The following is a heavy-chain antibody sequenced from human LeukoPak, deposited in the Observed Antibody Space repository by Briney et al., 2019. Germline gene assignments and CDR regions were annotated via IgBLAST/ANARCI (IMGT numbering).Heavy chain of an antibody. Sequence: GGSLRLSCTASGFPFSSYAMSWVRQAPGKGLEWVSVVSGSGGNTYYADSVKGRFTICRDNSKNTLYLQMNSLRVEDTAVYYCAKSDYYDSSGHPSSFEYWGQGSLVTVSS. CDR3: AKSDYYDSSGHPSSFEY. CDR1: GFPFSSYA. CDR2: VSGSGGNT. D-gene: IGHD3-22*01. V-gene: IGHV3-23*01. J-gene: IGHJ4*02.